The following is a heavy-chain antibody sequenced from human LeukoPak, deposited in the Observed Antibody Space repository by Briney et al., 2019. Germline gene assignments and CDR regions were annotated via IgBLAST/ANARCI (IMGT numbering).Heavy chain of an antibody. V-gene: IGHV3-66*01. CDR2: IYSGGST. CDR3: ARLYSSGYTDY. J-gene: IGHJ4*02. D-gene: IGHD6-19*01. CDR1: GFTVSSNY. Sequence: AGGSLRLSCAASGFTVSSNYMSWVRQAPGKGLEWVSVIYSGGSTYYADSVMGRFTISRDNSKNTLYLQMNSLRAEDTAVYYCARLYSSGYTDYWGQGTLVTVSS.